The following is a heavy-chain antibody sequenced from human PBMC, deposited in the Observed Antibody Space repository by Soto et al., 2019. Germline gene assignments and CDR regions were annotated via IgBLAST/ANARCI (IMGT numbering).Heavy chain of an antibody. CDR3: ARALYYDFWSGYYGWFDP. CDR1: GYSFTSYW. Sequence: GESLKISCQGSGYSFTSYWIGWVRQMPGKGLEWMGIIYPGDSDTRYSPSFQGQVTISADKSISTAYLQWSSLKASDTAMYYCARALYYDFWSGYYGWFDPWGQGTLVTVSS. V-gene: IGHV5-51*01. D-gene: IGHD3-3*01. CDR2: IYPGDSDT. J-gene: IGHJ5*02.